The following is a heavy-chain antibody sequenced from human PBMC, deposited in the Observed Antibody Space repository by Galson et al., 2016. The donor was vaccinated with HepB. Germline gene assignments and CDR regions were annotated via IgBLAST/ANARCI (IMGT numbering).Heavy chain of an antibody. Sequence: GFSFSSYAMSWARQAPGKGLEWVSTITGSGGTTYYADSVKGRFTISRDNSKNTLYLQMNSLRAEDTAIYYCAKVGTTVLTPGKYRLEYFQLWGQGTLVTV. V-gene: IGHV3-23*01. CDR1: GFSFSSYA. D-gene: IGHD4-23*01. J-gene: IGHJ1*01. CDR2: ITGSGGTT. CDR3: AKVGTTVLTPGKYRLEYFQL.